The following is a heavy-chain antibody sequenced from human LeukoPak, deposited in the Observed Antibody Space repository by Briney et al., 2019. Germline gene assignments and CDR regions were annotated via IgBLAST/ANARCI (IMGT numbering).Heavy chain of an antibody. D-gene: IGHD6-6*01. Sequence: GASVTVSCKASGYTFTSYGISWVRQAPGQGLEWMEWISAYNGNTNYAQKLQGRVTITTDTSTSTAYMELRSLRSDDTAVYYCARMSSSDRPYDYGGQGTRVTVS. CDR1: GYTFTSYG. CDR3: ARMSSSDRPYDY. V-gene: IGHV1-18*01. J-gene: IGHJ4*02. CDR2: ISAYNGNT.